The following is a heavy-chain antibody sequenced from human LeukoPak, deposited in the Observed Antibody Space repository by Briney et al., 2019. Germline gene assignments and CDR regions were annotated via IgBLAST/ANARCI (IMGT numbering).Heavy chain of an antibody. D-gene: IGHD2-21*01. J-gene: IGHJ4*02. CDR2: ISGSGGTT. CDR3: ARGCGGTPGCYIIDN. CDR1: GFTFSSFA. V-gene: IGHV3-23*01. Sequence: PGGSLRLSCAASGFTFSSFAMSWVRQAPGKGLEWVSSISGSGGTTYYADSVKGRFTVSRDNSKNTLYLQMDSLRVEDTAVYYCARGCGGTPGCYIIDNWGQGTLVTVSS.